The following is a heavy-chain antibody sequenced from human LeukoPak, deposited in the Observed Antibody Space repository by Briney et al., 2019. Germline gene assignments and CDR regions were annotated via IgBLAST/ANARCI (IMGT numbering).Heavy chain of an antibody. V-gene: IGHV1-2*02. Sequence: ASVKVSCKASGYTFTGYYMHWVRQAPGQGLEWMGWINPNSGGTNYAQKFQGRVTMTRDTSISTAYMELRSLRSDDTAVYYCARFRRTYYYDSSGYHDYWGQGTLSPSPQ. J-gene: IGHJ4*02. D-gene: IGHD3-22*01. CDR2: INPNSGGT. CDR3: ARFRRTYYYDSSGYHDY. CDR1: GYTFTGYY.